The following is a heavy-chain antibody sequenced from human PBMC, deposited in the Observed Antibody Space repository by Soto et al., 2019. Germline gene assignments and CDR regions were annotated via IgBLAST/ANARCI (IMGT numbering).Heavy chain of an antibody. Sequence: PGGSLRLSCAASGFTFSSYWMSWVRQAPRKELECVANIKEDGSEKSYVDSATGRFTISRDNAKNSLFLQMTSLRVEDTAVYYCGTHSRSRPVYWGQGTLVTVSS. CDR1: GFTFSSYW. CDR3: GTHSRSRPVY. V-gene: IGHV3-7*01. J-gene: IGHJ1*01. CDR2: IKEDGSEK. D-gene: IGHD3-22*01.